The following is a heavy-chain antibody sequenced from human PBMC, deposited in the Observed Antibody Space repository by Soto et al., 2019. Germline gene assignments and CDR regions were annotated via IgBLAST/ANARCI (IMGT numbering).Heavy chain of an antibody. CDR3: DLWRYYYGMDV. CDR2: IYYSGST. V-gene: IGHV4-39*01. CDR1: GGSISSSSYY. Sequence: SETLSLTCTVSGGSISSSSYYWCWILHPPGKGLEWIGSIYYSGSTYYNPSLKSRVTISVDTSKNQFSLKLSSVTAADTAVYYCDLWRYYYGMDVCGRGTRVTV. J-gene: IGHJ6*02. D-gene: IGHD3-10*01.